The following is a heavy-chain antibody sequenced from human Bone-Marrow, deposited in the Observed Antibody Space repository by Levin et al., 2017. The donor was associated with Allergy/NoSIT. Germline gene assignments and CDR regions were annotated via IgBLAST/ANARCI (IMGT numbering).Heavy chain of an antibody. V-gene: IGHV5-51*01. CDR1: GYSFTSYW. J-gene: IGHJ6*02. CDR2: IYPGDSDT. Sequence: GGSLRLSCKGSGYSFTSYWIGWVRQMPGKGLEWMGIIYPGDSDTRYSPSFQGQVTISADKSISTAYLQWSSLKASDTAMYYCARHTGTPNPYYYYGMDVWGQGTTVTVSS. CDR3: ARHTGTPNPYYYYGMDV. D-gene: IGHD1-14*01.